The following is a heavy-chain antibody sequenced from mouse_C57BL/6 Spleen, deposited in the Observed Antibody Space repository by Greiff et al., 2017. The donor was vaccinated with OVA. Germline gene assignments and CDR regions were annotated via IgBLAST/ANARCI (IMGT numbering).Heavy chain of an antibody. CDR3: AGDLYAMDY. J-gene: IGHJ4*01. Sequence: VQLQQSGPELVKPGASVKISCKASGYTFTDYYMNWVKQSHGKSLEWIGDINPNNGGTSYNQKFKGKATLTVDKSSSTAYMELRSLTSEDSAVYYCAGDLYAMDYWGQGTSVTVSS. V-gene: IGHV1-26*01. CDR1: GYTFTDYY. CDR2: INPNNGGT.